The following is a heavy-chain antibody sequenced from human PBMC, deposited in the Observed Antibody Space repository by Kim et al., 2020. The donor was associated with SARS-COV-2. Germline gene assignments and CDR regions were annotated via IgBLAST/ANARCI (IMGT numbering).Heavy chain of an antibody. Sequence: ASVKVSCKASGYTVTSYGISWVRQAPGQGLEWMGWISAYNGNTNYAQKLQGRVTMTTDTSTSTAYMELRSLRSDDTAVYYCAREGPMVRGVITSDYWGQGTLVTVSS. V-gene: IGHV1-18*01. CDR2: ISAYNGNT. CDR3: AREGPMVRGVITSDY. D-gene: IGHD3-10*01. J-gene: IGHJ4*02. CDR1: GYTVTSYG.